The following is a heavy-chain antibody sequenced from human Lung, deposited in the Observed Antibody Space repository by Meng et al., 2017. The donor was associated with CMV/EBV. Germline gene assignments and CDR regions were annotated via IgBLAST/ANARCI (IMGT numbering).Heavy chain of an antibody. CDR3: AREAGRDGYATPKFDY. Sequence: VAPPEAGPGLVKPSQTSSLTCTVSGGSIGSGGYYWSWIRQHPGKGLEWIGYIYYTGSTFYNPSLKSRVTISVDTSKNQFSLKLIPATAADTAVYYCAREAGRDGYATPKFDYWGQGTLVTVSS. V-gene: IGHV4-31*03. D-gene: IGHD5-24*01. CDR1: GGSIGSGGYY. CDR2: IYYTGST. J-gene: IGHJ4*02.